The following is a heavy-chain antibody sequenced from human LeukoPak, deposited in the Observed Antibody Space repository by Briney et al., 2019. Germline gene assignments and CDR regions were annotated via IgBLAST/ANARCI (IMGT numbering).Heavy chain of an antibody. J-gene: IGHJ4*02. Sequence: PGGSLRLSCAASGFTFSSYGMHWVRQAPGKGLEWVAFIRLDGSNKYYADSVKGRFTISRDNSKNTLYLQMNRLRAEDTAVYYCAKDPTRIYYDSSGYYYYWGQGTLVTVSS. CDR2: IRLDGSNK. CDR1: GFTFSSYG. CDR3: AKDPTRIYYDSSGYYYY. D-gene: IGHD3-22*01. V-gene: IGHV3-30*02.